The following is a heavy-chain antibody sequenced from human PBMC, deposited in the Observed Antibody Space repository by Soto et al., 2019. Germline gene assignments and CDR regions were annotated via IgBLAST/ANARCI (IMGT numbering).Heavy chain of an antibody. V-gene: IGHV3-74*01. CDR2: INTDGSST. CDR1: GFTFSTYW. J-gene: IGHJ3*02. D-gene: IGHD3-10*01. CDR3: ANRGDAFDI. Sequence: GGSLRLSCAASGFTFSTYWMNWVRQAPGKGLVWVSRINTDGSSTSYADSVKGRFTISRDNAKNTLYLQMNSLRAEDTAVYYCANRGDAFDIWGQGTMVTVSS.